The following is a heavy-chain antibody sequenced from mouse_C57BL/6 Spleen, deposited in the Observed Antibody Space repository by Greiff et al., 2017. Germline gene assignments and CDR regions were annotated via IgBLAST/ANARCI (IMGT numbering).Heavy chain of an antibody. V-gene: IGHV1-54*01. CDR1: GYAFTNYL. Sequence: VKLMESGAELVRPGTSVKVSCKASGYAFTNYLIEWVKQRPGQGLEWIGVINPGSGGTNYNEKFKGKATLTADKSSSTAYMQLSSLTSEDSAVYFCAREEVFDYWGQGTTLTVSS. CDR3: AREEVFDY. J-gene: IGHJ2*01. CDR2: INPGSGGT.